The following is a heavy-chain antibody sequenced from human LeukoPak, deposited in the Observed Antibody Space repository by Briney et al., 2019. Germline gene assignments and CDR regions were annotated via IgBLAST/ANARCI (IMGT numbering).Heavy chain of an antibody. D-gene: IGHD2-2*01. J-gene: IGHJ6*02. CDR2: IYPGDSDT. Sequence: GESLQISCKGSGYSFTSYWIGWVRQMPGKGLEWMGIIYPGDSDTRYSPSFQGQVTISADKSISTAYLQWSSLKASDTAMYYCARHGVVVPVYSYGMDVWGQGTTVTVSS. V-gene: IGHV5-51*01. CDR3: ARHGVVVPVYSYGMDV. CDR1: GYSFTSYW.